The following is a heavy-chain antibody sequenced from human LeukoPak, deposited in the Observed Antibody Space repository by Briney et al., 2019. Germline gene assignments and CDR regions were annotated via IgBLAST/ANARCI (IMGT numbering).Heavy chain of an antibody. CDR2: IYNSWTT. Sequence: SETLSLTCTVSGDSVSSGSNYWSWIRQPAGKGLEWIGRIYNSWTTNYNPSLKSRVTISVDTSKNQFSLKLSFVTAADTAVYYCAGVPRGSTVGTLPYFYYYMDVWGKGTTVIVSS. D-gene: IGHD1-26*01. V-gene: IGHV4-61*02. CDR3: AGVPRGSTVGTLPYFYYYMDV. CDR1: GDSVSSGSNY. J-gene: IGHJ6*03.